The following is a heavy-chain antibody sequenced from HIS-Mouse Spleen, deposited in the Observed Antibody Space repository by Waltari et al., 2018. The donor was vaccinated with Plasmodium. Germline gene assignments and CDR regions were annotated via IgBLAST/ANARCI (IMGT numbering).Heavy chain of an antibody. CDR3: ARGMKSSSSAFDI. D-gene: IGHD6-6*01. CDR2: IYSGGST. J-gene: IGHJ3*02. V-gene: IGHV3-53*01. Sequence: EVQLVESGGGLIQPGGSLSLSGAASGFTVGSNYLSWFRQAPGKGLEWVSVIYSGGSTYYADSVKGRFTISRDNSKNTLYLQMNSLRAEDTAVYYCARGMKSSSSAFDIWGQGTMVTVSS. CDR1: GFTVGSNY.